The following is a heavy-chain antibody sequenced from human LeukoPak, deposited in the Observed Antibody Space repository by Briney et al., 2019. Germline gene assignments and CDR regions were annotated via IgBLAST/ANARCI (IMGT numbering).Heavy chain of an antibody. CDR3: AKLSEYYDSSGIVFDY. V-gene: IGHV3-30*18. Sequence: GGSLRLSCAASGFTFSSYGMHWVRQAPGKGLEWVAVISYDGSNKYYADSVKGRFTISRDNSKNTLYLQMNSLRAEDTAVYYCAKLSEYYDSSGIVFDYWGQGTLVTVSS. J-gene: IGHJ4*02. CDR2: ISYDGSNK. D-gene: IGHD3-22*01. CDR1: GFTFSSYG.